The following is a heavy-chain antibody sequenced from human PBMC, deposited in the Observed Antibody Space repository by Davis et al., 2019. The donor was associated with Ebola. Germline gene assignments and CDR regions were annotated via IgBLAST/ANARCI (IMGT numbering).Heavy chain of an antibody. CDR1: GFTFSNYA. CDR3: SSWLSSQFDY. D-gene: IGHD3-22*01. CDR2: IDGPTTNT. J-gene: IGHJ4*02. V-gene: IGHV3-23*05. Sequence: GESLKISCTASGFTFSNYAMSWVRQTPGKGLGWVSTIDGPTTNTHYGDSVKGRFTISRDNSKNTLFLQMNSLRAEDTAVYYCSSWLSSQFDYWGRGTLVTVSS.